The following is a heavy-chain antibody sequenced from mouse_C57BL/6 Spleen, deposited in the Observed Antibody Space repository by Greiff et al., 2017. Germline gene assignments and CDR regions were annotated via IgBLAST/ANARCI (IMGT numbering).Heavy chain of an antibody. CDR2: IYPGSGST. D-gene: IGHD4-1*01. V-gene: IGHV1-55*01. J-gene: IGHJ3*01. CDR3: ARGANWDDRGFAY. CDR1: GYTFTSYW. Sequence: QVQLKQPGAELVKPGASVKMSCKASGYTFTSYWITWVKQRPGQGLEWIGDIYPGSGSTNYNEKFKSKATLTVATSSSTAYMQLSSLTSEDSAVYYCARGANWDDRGFAYWGQGTLVTVSA.